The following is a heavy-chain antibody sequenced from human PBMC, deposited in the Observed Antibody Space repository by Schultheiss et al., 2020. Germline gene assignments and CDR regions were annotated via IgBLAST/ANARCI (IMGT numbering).Heavy chain of an antibody. V-gene: IGHV4-38-2*01. CDR2: IYHSGST. D-gene: IGHD5-24*01. Sequence: QTLSLTCAVSGYSISSGYYWGWIRQPPGKGLEWIGSIYHSGSTYYNPSLKSRVTISVDTSKNQFSLKLSSVTAADTAVYYCARGGDGYNPIDYWGQGTLVTVSS. CDR1: GYSISSGYY. J-gene: IGHJ4*02. CDR3: ARGGDGYNPIDY.